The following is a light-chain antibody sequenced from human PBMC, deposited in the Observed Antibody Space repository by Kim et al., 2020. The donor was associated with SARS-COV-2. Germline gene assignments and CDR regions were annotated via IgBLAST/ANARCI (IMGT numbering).Light chain of an antibody. CDR3: QLWNSTRGV. V-gene: IGLV3-9*01. Sequence: SYELTQPLSVSVALGQTARITCGENNIGTKNVHWYQQKPGQAPVLVIYRDSSRPSGIPERFSGSNSGNTATLTISRAQAGDEADYYCQLWNSTRGVFGGGTQLTVL. CDR1: NIGTKN. J-gene: IGLJ2*01. CDR2: RDS.